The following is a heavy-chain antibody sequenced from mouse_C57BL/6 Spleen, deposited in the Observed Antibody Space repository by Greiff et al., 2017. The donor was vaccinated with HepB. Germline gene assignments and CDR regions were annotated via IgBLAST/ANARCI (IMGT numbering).Heavy chain of an antibody. V-gene: IGHV5-17*01. CDR3: ARWGRYFDV. J-gene: IGHJ1*03. CDR1: GFTFSDYG. D-gene: IGHD3-3*01. CDR2: ISSGSSTI. Sequence: EVQLVESGGGLVKPGGSLKLSCAASGFTFSDYGMHWVRQAPEKGLEWVAYISSGSSTIYYADTVKGRFTISRDNAKNTLFLQMTSLRSEDTAMYYCARWGRYFDVWGTGTTVTVSS.